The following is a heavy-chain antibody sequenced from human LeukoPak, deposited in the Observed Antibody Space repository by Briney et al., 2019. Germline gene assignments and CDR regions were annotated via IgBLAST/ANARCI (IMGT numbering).Heavy chain of an antibody. Sequence: SVTVSCKASGGTFSSYAISWVRQAPGQGLEWMGGIIPIFGTANYAQKFQGRVTITTDESTSTAYMELSSLRSEDTAVYYCARTPAYYYYYYMDVWGKGTTVTVSS. CDR1: GGTFSSYA. J-gene: IGHJ6*03. CDR3: ARTPAYYYYYYMDV. V-gene: IGHV1-69*05. CDR2: IIPIFGTA.